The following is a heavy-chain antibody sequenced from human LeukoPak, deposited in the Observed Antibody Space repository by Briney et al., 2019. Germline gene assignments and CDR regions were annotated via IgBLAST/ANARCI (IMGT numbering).Heavy chain of an antibody. CDR2: INHSGST. D-gene: IGHD6-19*01. CDR1: GGSFSGYY. Sequence: PSETLSLTCAVYGGSFSGYYWSWIRQPPGKGLEWIGEINHSGSTNYNPSLKSRGTISVDTSKNQFSLKLSSVIAADTAVYYCARQWLGLGFDYWGQGTLVTVSS. CDR3: ARQWLGLGFDY. V-gene: IGHV4-34*01. J-gene: IGHJ4*02.